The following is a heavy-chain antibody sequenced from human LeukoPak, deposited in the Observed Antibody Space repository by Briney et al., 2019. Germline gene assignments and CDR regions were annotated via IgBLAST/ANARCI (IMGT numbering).Heavy chain of an antibody. Sequence: PGGSLRLSCAASGFTFSSYGMHWVRQAPGKGLEWVAVISYDGSNKYYADSVKGRFTISRDNSKNTLYLQMNSLRAEDTAVYYCARDFGWIQLWLGSWGQGTLVTVSS. V-gene: IGHV3-30*03. J-gene: IGHJ5*02. CDR3: ARDFGWIQLWLGS. CDR1: GFTFSSYG. CDR2: ISYDGSNK. D-gene: IGHD5-18*01.